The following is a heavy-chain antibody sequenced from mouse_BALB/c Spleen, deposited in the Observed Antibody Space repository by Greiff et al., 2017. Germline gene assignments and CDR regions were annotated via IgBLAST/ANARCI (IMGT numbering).Heavy chain of an antibody. V-gene: IGHV1-7*01. CDR1: GYTFTSYW. Sequence: VQVVESGAELAKPGASVKMSCKASGYTFTSYWMHWVKQRPGQGLEWIGYINPSTGYTEYNQKFKDKATLTADKSSSTAYMQLSSLTSEDSAVYYCARGLLPNYYAMDYWGQGTSVTVSS. D-gene: IGHD2-3*01. CDR2: INPSTGYT. J-gene: IGHJ4*01. CDR3: ARGLLPNYYAMDY.